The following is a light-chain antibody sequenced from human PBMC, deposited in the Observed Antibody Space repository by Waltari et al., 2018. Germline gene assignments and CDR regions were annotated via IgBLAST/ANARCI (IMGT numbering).Light chain of an antibody. J-gene: IGKJ1*01. CDR3: FQAREFPPT. Sequence: DIVLTQTPLSLPVTPGEPASMSCRSSQSLVDSEDGNTYLEWYLQKPGQSPQLLIYEVSSRASGVPDRFSGSGSDADFTLTISGVEAEDVGVYYCFQAREFPPTFGQGTRVEIK. V-gene: IGKV2-40*01. CDR2: EVS. CDR1: QSLVDSEDGNTY.